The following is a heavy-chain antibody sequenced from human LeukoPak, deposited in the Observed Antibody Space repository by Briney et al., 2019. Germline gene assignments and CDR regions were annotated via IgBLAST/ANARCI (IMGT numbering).Heavy chain of an antibody. Sequence: SETLSLTCTVSGGSISSSSYYWGWIRQPPGKGLEWIGSIYYSGSTYYNPSLKSRVTISVDTSKNQFSLKLSSVTAADTAVYYCARVGRVAASYYFDYWGQGTLVTVSS. CDR1: GGSISSSSYY. D-gene: IGHD2-15*01. CDR3: ARVGRVAASYYFDY. V-gene: IGHV4-39*07. J-gene: IGHJ4*02. CDR2: IYYSGST.